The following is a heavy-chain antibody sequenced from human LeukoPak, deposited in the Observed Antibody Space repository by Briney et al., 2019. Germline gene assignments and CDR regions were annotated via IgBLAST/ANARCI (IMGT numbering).Heavy chain of an antibody. Sequence: ASVKVSSKVSGYTLTELSMRWVRQAPGKGLEWMGGFDPEDGETIYAQKFQGRVTMTEDTSTDTAYMELSSLRSEDTAVYYCATVLVGAPYLDYWGQGTLVTVSS. J-gene: IGHJ4*02. CDR3: ATVLVGAPYLDY. V-gene: IGHV1-24*01. CDR2: FDPEDGET. CDR1: GYTLTELS. D-gene: IGHD1-26*01.